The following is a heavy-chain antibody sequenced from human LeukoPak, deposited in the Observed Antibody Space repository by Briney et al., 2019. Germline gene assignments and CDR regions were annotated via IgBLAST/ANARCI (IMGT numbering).Heavy chain of an antibody. Sequence: PGGSLRLSCAASGFTFSSYAMSWVRQAPGKGLEWVSAISGSGGSTYYADSMKGRFTISRDNSKNTLYLQMNSLRAEDMAVYYCANAYYYGSGSYSHFDYWGQGTLVTVSS. V-gene: IGHV3-23*01. CDR1: GFTFSSYA. CDR2: ISGSGGST. CDR3: ANAYYYGSGSYSHFDY. D-gene: IGHD3-10*01. J-gene: IGHJ4*02.